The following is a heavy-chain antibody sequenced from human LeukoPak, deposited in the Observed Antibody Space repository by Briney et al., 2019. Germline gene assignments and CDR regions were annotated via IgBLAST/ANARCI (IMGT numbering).Heavy chain of an antibody. Sequence: SETLSLTCTVSGGSISSYYWSWIRQPPGKGLEWIGCIYYSADYNPSLKSRVTISVDTSKNQFSLKLSSVTAADTAVYYCARDRREGYCSGGSCYSGVGYWGQGTLVAVSS. V-gene: IGHV4-59*12. CDR3: ARDRREGYCSGGSCYSGVGY. CDR2: IYYSA. D-gene: IGHD2-15*01. CDR1: GGSISSYY. J-gene: IGHJ4*02.